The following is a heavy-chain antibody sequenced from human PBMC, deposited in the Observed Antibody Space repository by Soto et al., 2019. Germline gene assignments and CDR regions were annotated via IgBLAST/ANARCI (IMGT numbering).Heavy chain of an antibody. Sequence: GGSLRLSCAASGFTFSSYAMHWVRQAPGKGLEWVAVITYDGSNKYYADSVQGRFTISRDNSKNTLYLQMNSLRAEDTAVYYCARVEYSYGSPHFDYWGQGTLVTVSS. D-gene: IGHD5-18*01. CDR3: ARVEYSYGSPHFDY. J-gene: IGHJ4*02. CDR2: ITYDGSNK. V-gene: IGHV3-30-3*01. CDR1: GFTFSSYA.